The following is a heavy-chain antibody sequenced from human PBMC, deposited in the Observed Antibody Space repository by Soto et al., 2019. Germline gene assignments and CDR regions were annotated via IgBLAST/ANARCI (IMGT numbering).Heavy chain of an antibody. CDR1: GCTCTSYA. CDR2: INAGNDKT. J-gene: IGHJ6*03. CDR3: ARMGGCSSTSCYSPATYYMDV. Sequence: ASVKVACKASGCTCTSYAMHWVRQAPGQRLEWMGWINAGNDKTKYSQKFQGRVTITRDTSASTAYMELSSLRSEDKAVYYCARMGGCSSTSCYSPATYYMDVWGKGTTVTVSS. D-gene: IGHD2-2*01. V-gene: IGHV1-3*01.